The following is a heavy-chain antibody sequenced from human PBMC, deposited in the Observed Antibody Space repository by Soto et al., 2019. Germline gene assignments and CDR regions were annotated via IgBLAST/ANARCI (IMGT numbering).Heavy chain of an antibody. Sequence: VKVSCKASGGTISSYTISWVRQAPGQGLEWMGRIIPILGIANYAQKFQGRVTITADKSTSTAYMELSSLRSEDTAVYYCARDPGYSSSWYSGDYWGQGALVTVSS. J-gene: IGHJ4*02. CDR1: GGTISSYT. D-gene: IGHD6-13*01. CDR2: IIPILGIA. CDR3: ARDPGYSSSWYSGDY. V-gene: IGHV1-69*04.